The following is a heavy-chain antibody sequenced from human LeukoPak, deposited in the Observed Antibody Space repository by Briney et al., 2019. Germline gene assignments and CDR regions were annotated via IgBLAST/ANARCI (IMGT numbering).Heavy chain of an antibody. V-gene: IGHV3-30-3*01. CDR2: ISYDGSNE. CDR3: ARGYYDYVWGSYRGGAFDI. Sequence: GGSLRLSCAASGFTFSSYAMHWVRQAPGKGLEWVAVISYDGSNEYYADSVKGRFTISRDNSENTLYLQMNSLRAEDTAVYYCARGYYDYVWGSYRGGAFDIWGQGTMVTVSS. CDR1: GFTFSSYA. D-gene: IGHD3-16*02. J-gene: IGHJ3*02.